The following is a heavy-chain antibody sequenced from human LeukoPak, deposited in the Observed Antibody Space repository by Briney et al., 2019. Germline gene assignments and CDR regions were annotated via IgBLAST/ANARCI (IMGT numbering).Heavy chain of an antibody. CDR3: ARSHGGSGYSYGVFGAFDI. Sequence: SETLSLTCTVSGGSISSYYWSWIRQPAGKGLEWIGRIYISGSTNYNPSLKSRVTMSVATSKNQFSLKLSSVTAADTAVYYCARSHGGSGYSYGVFGAFDIWGQGTMVTVSS. J-gene: IGHJ3*02. D-gene: IGHD5-18*01. CDR1: GGSISSYY. V-gene: IGHV4-4*07. CDR2: IYISGST.